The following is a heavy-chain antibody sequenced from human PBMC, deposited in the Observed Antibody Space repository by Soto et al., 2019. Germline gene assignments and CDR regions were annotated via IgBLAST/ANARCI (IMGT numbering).Heavy chain of an antibody. V-gene: IGHV3-74*01. D-gene: IGHD3-10*01. J-gene: IGHJ6*02. CDR1: GFTFSSYW. CDR3: ARARVVRGVIITHYYYHGMDV. Sequence: EVQLVESGGGLVQPGGSLRLSCAASGFTFSSYWMHWVRQAPGKGLEWVSRINSDGSSTSYADSVKGRFTISRDNAKNTLYLQMNSLRAEDTAVYYYARARVVRGVIITHYYYHGMDVWGQGTTVTVCS. CDR2: INSDGSST.